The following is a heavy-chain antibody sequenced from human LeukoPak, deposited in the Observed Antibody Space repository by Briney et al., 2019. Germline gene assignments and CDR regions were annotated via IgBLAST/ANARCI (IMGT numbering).Heavy chain of an antibody. CDR2: SAHTGSS. V-gene: IGHV4-59*02. CDR1: GASVSSYY. D-gene: IGHD3-22*01. Sequence: PLETLSLTCTVSGASVSSYYWSWIRKPPGKGLEWIGFSAHTGSSSYNPSLKSRVSISVDKSMNHFSLRLTSVTTAGTAVYYCARYYADVNGYYYYYDYWGQGTLVTVSS. J-gene: IGHJ4*02. CDR3: ARYYADVNGYYYYYDY.